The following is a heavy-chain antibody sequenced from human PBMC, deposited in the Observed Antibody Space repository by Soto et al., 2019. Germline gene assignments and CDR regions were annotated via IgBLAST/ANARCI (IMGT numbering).Heavy chain of an antibody. V-gene: IGHV3-23*01. D-gene: IGHD3-22*01. J-gene: IGHJ4*02. CDR2: ISGSGGST. CDR3: AKGVTYYYDSSGYYSFFDY. CDR1: GFTFSSYA. Sequence: GGSLILSCAASGFTFSSYAMSWVRQAPGKGLEWVSAISGSGGSTYYADSVKGRFTISRDNSKNTLYLQMNSLRAEDTAVYYCAKGVTYYYDSSGYYSFFDYWGQGTLVTVSS.